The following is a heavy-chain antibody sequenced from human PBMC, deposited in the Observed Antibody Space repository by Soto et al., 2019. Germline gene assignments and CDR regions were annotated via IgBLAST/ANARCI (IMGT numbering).Heavy chain of an antibody. CDR3: ASSYSNYALIDYYYYGMDV. Sequence: QVQLVQSGAEVKKPGSSVKVSCKDSGGTFSTYSMFWVRQAPGQGLEWMGRIIPMLGIRNYAQRFQDRVTITADKSTATAHMELSSLRSEDPAVYYCASSYSNYALIDYYYYGMDVWGQGTTVTVSS. V-gene: IGHV1-69*02. D-gene: IGHD4-4*01. CDR2: IIPMLGIR. J-gene: IGHJ6*02. CDR1: GGTFSTYS.